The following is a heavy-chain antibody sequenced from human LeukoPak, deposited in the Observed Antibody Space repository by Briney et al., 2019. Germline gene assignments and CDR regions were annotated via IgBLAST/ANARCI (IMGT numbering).Heavy chain of an antibody. V-gene: IGHV1-18*01. CDR1: GYTFTSYG. CDR3: ARDSSGWSLYYYYGMDV. J-gene: IGHJ6*02. CDR2: ISAYNGNT. D-gene: IGHD6-19*01. Sequence: ASVKVSCKASGYTFTSYGFSWVRQAPGQGLEWMGWISAYNGNTNYAQKLQGRVTMTTDTSTSTAYMELRSLRSDDTAVYYCARDSSGWSLYYYYGMDVWGQGTTVTVSS.